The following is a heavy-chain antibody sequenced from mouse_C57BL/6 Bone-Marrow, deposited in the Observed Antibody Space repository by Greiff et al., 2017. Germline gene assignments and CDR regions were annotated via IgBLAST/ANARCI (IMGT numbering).Heavy chain of an antibody. V-gene: IGHV1-50*01. Sequence: QVQLKQSGAELVKPGASVKLSCKASGYTFTSYWMQWVKQRPGQGLEWIGEIDPSDSYTNYNQKFKGKATLTVDTSSSTAYMQLSSLTSEDSAVYYCASGLYYGYDGWGQGTLVTVSA. CDR1: GYTFTSYW. J-gene: IGHJ3*02. CDR2: IDPSDSYT. CDR3: ASGLYYGYDG. D-gene: IGHD2-2*01.